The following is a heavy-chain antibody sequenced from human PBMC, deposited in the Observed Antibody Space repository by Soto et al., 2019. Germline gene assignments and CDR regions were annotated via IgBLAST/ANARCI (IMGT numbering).Heavy chain of an antibody. CDR2: ISGSGGIT. D-gene: IGHD6-13*01. CDR3: AKGVAAAVPRRYFDY. V-gene: IGHV3-23*01. Sequence: GGSLRLSCATSGFTFSSYAMSWVRLAPGKGLEWVLGISGSGGITYYEDSVKGRFTISRDNSKNALYLQMSSLRAEVTALYYCAKGVAAAVPRRYFDYWGQGNLVTVS. J-gene: IGHJ4*02. CDR1: GFTFSSYA.